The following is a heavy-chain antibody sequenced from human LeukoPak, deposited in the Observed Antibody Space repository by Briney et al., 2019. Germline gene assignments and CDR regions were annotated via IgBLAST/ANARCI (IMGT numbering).Heavy chain of an antibody. CDR1: GGSFSGYY. CDR2: INHSGST. D-gene: IGHD6-19*01. J-gene: IGHJ4*02. Sequence: SETLSLTCAVYGGSFSGYYWSWIRPPPGKGLEWIGEINHSGSTNYNPSLKSRVTISVDTSKNQFSLKLSSVTAADTAVYYCARGTRSSSSGWYRGWGQGTLVTVSS. V-gene: IGHV4-34*01. CDR3: ARGTRSSSSGWYRG.